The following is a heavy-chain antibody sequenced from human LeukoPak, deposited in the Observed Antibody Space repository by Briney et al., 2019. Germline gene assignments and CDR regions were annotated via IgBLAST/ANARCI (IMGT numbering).Heavy chain of an antibody. D-gene: IGHD2-8*02. CDR1: GFTFSSYG. CDR2: IFPSGGEI. J-gene: IGHJ4*02. V-gene: IGHV3-23*01. Sequence: PGGSLRLSCAGSGFTFSSYGMSWVRQAPGKRLEWVSSIFPSGGEIHYADSVRGRFTISRDNSKSTLSVQMNSLRAEDTAIYYCATYRQVLLPLESWGQGTLVTVSS. CDR3: ATYRQVLLPLES.